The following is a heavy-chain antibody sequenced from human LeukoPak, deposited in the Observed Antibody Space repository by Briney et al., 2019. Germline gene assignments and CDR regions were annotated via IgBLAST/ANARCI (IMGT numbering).Heavy chain of an antibody. J-gene: IGHJ6*03. V-gene: IGHV4-59*01. CDR2: IYYTGST. D-gene: IGHD3-10*01. Sequence: SETLSLTCAVHGGSFSGYYWSWIRQSPGKGLEWIGYIYYTGSTSYNPSLRSRVTMSADTSKNQFSLKLSSVTAADTAVYYCARTTEGGHPYGYFYYYYMDVWGKGTTVTISS. CDR3: ARTTEGGHPYGYFYYYYMDV. CDR1: GGSFSGYY.